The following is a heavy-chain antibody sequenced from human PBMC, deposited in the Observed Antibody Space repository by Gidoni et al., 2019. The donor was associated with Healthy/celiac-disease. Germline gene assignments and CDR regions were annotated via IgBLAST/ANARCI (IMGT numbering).Heavy chain of an antibody. Sequence: EVQLLESGGGLVQPGGSLRLSCAASGFTFSSYAMSWVRQAPGKGLEWVSAISGSGGSTYYADSVKGRFTISRDNSKNTLYLQMNSLRAEDTAVYYCATLGAMGYYGMDVWGQGTTVTVSS. CDR3: ATLGAMGYYGMDV. D-gene: IGHD1-26*01. CDR2: ISGSGGST. J-gene: IGHJ6*02. CDR1: GFTFSSYA. V-gene: IGHV3-23*01.